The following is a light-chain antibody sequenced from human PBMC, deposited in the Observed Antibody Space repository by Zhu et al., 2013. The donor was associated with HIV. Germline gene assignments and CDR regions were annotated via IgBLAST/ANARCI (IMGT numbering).Light chain of an antibody. J-gene: IGLJ1*01. CDR3: QIWDSISAHYV. CDR1: KLWYKY. V-gene: IGLV3-1*01. Sequence: SYELTQPPSVSVSPGQTASITCSGDKLWYKYACWYQQKPRQAPLLVVSDNYGRPSGIPERFSGSKSGNTANLIISRVEAGDEADYYCQIWDSISAHYVFGTGTQVIVL. CDR2: DNY.